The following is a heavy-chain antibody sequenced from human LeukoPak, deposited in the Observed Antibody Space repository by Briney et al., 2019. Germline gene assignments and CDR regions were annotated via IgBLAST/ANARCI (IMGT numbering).Heavy chain of an antibody. CDR2: ILPILGIA. CDR3: ARDGPIYGSGSQRYFDY. Sequence: APVKVSCKASGSTFTSSDINWVRQAPGQGLEWMGRILPILGIANYAQKFQGRVTISADKSTSTAYMELSSLRSEDAPVYYCARDGPIYGSGSQRYFDYWGQGTLVTVSS. V-gene: IGHV1-69*04. CDR1: GSTFTSSD. J-gene: IGHJ4*02. D-gene: IGHD3-10*01.